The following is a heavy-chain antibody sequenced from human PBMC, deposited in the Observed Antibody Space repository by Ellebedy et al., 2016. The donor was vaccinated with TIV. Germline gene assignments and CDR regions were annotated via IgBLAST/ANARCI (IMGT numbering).Heavy chain of an antibody. D-gene: IGHD6-6*01. CDR2: IKQDGTEK. CDR1: GFTFSSYW. V-gene: IGHV3-7*03. J-gene: IGHJ4*02. Sequence: GESLKISCAASGFTFSSYWMTWVRQAPGKGLGWVANIKQDGTEKNYVDSVEGRFTISRDNAKNSLYLQMNGLRAEDTAVYYSARDSPGSSRPFDCWGQGTLVAVSS. CDR3: ARDSPGSSRPFDC.